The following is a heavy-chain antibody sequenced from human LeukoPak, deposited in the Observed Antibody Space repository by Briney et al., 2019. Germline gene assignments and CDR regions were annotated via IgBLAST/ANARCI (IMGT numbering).Heavy chain of an antibody. CDR1: GGSISSSSFY. Sequence: PSETLSLTCTVSGGSISSSSFYWGWIRQPPGRGLEWIGSIYYSGSTYYNPSLKSRVTMSVDTSKNQFSLKLSSVTAADTAVYYCARQIGAAGAFNYYYYYGMDVWGQGTTVTVSS. J-gene: IGHJ6*02. CDR3: ARQIGAAGAFNYYYYYGMDV. D-gene: IGHD6-13*01. CDR2: IYYSGST. V-gene: IGHV4-39*01.